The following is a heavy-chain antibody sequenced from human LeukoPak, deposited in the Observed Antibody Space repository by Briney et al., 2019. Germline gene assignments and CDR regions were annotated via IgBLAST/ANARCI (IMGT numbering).Heavy chain of an antibody. V-gene: IGHV3-21*01. Sequence: GGSLRLSCAAPGFTFSSYSMNWVRQAPGKGLEWVSFISSSRSYIYYADSVKGRFTISRDNAKNSLYLQMNSLRAEDTAVYYCARLNDYYGSNDAFDIWGQGTMVTVSS. CDR2: ISSSRSYI. CDR1: GFTFSSYS. CDR3: ARLNDYYGSNDAFDI. J-gene: IGHJ3*02. D-gene: IGHD3-10*01.